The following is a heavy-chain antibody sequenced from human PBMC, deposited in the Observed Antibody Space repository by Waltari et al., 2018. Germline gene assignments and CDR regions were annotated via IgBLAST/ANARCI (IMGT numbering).Heavy chain of an antibody. J-gene: IGHJ5*02. CDR3: ARETYNWNDEDWFDP. CDR1: GYTFTSYD. V-gene: IGHV1-8*01. D-gene: IGHD1-20*01. CDR2: MNPNSGNT. Sequence: QVQLVQSGAEVKKPGASVKVSCKASGYTFTSYDINWVRQATGQGLEWMGGMNPNSGNTGYAQKFQGRVTMTRNTSISTAYMELSSLRSEDTAVYYCARETYNWNDEDWFDPWGQGTLVTVSS.